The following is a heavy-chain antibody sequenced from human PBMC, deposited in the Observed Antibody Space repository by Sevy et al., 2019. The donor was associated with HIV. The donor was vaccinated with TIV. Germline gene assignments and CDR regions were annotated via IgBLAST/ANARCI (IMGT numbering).Heavy chain of an antibody. CDR3: ARSMTTVTTRDAFDI. CDR2: ISSSGSTI. J-gene: IGHJ3*02. Sequence: GGSLRLSCAASGFTFSSYEMNWVRQAPGKGLEWVSYISSSGSTIYYADSVKGRFTISRDNAKNSLYLQMNSLRAEDTAVYYCARSMTTVTTRDAFDIWGQGTMVTVSS. D-gene: IGHD4-17*01. CDR1: GFTFSSYE. V-gene: IGHV3-48*03.